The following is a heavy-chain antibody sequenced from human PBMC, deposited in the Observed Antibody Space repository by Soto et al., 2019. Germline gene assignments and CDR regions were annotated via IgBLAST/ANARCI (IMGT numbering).Heavy chain of an antibody. Sequence: PSETLSLTCNFSGGSTSNYFWSWIRQTPGKGLEWIGYIYHTRSTNYNPSLKSRVTISIDTSKNQFSLRLISVTAADTAIYYCARLTMVRGVIRTSHFDSWGLGTLVTVSS. J-gene: IGHJ4*02. CDR3: ARLTMVRGVIRTSHFDS. V-gene: IGHV4-59*08. D-gene: IGHD3-10*01. CDR2: IYHTRST. CDR1: GGSTSNYF.